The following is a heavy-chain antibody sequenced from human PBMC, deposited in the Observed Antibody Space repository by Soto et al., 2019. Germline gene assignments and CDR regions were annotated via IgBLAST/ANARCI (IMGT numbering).Heavy chain of an antibody. CDR2: ISSSSSYT. V-gene: IGHV3-11*06. Sequence: GGSLRLSCAASGFTFSDYYMSWIRQAPGKGLEWVSYISSSSSYTNYADSVKGRFTISRDNAKNSLYLQMNSLRAEDTAVYYCATAPSVAVAGSLYFDYWGQGTLVTVSS. CDR1: GFTFSDYY. J-gene: IGHJ4*02. D-gene: IGHD6-19*01. CDR3: ATAPSVAVAGSLYFDY.